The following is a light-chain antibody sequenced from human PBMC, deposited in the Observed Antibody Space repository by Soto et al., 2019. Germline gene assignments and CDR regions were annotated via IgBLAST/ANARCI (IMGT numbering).Light chain of an antibody. V-gene: IGKV3-15*01. CDR2: GAS. Sequence: ELVMTQSPATLSVSPAERATLYCRDSDSVSSNFDXYQQKAGQAPRLVIYGASTRATVIPARFSGGGSGTEFTLNISSLQSEYFSVYYCQQYNSLPTRTFGQGTRLEIK. J-gene: IGKJ5*01. CDR1: DSVSSN. CDR3: QQYNSLPTRT.